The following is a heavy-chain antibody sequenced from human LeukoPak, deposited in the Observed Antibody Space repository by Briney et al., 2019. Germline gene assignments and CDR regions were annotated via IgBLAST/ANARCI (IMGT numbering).Heavy chain of an antibody. Sequence: SETLSLTCSVSGGSISNFFWTWIRQPAGKGLEYIGRIYASGSTDYNPSLGSRLTLSLDTSKNQFSLRLNSVTAADTAVYYCARSARFNYFYMDVWGKGTTVTVSS. J-gene: IGHJ6*03. V-gene: IGHV4-4*07. CDR2: IYASGST. CDR1: GGSISNFF. D-gene: IGHD5-24*01. CDR3: ARSARFNYFYMDV.